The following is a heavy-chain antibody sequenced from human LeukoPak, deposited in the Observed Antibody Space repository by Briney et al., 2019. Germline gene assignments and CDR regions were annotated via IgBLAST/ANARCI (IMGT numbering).Heavy chain of an antibody. CDR1: GFTVSSNY. J-gene: IGHJ3*02. D-gene: IGHD5-18*01. Sequence: GGSLRLSCAASGFTVSSNYMSWVRQAPGKGLEWVSVIYSGGSTYYADSVKGRFTISRDNSKNTLYLQMNSLRAEDTAVYYCARRRDVDTAMVYDAFDICGQGTMVTVSS. CDR2: IYSGGST. V-gene: IGHV3-53*01. CDR3: ARRRDVDTAMVYDAFDI.